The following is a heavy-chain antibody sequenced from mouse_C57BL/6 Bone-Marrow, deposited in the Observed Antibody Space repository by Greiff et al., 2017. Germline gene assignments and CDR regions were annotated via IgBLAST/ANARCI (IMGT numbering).Heavy chain of an antibody. J-gene: IGHJ2*01. CDR2: IDPSDSYT. CDR1: GYTFTSYW. CDR3: AIRRRRFDY. Sequence: QVQLQQPGAELVMPGASVKLSCKASGYTFTSYWMHWVKQRPGQGLEWIGEIDPSDSYTNYKQKFKGKSTLTVDTTSSTAYMQLSRLTSEDSAVYYCAIRRRRFDYWGQGTTLTVSS. V-gene: IGHV1-69*01.